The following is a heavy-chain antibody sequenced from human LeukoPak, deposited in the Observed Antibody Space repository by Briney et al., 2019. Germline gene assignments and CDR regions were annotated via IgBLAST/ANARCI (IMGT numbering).Heavy chain of an antibody. Sequence: SETLSLTCTVSGGSVSSGSYCWSWIRQPPGKGLEWIGYLYYSGSTNYTPSLKGRVTISVDTSKNQFSLQLSSVTAADTAVYYCARDSWFGELLYYWGQGTLVTVSS. D-gene: IGHD3-10*01. V-gene: IGHV4-61*01. J-gene: IGHJ4*02. CDR2: LYYSGST. CDR1: GGSVSSGSYC. CDR3: ARDSWFGELLYY.